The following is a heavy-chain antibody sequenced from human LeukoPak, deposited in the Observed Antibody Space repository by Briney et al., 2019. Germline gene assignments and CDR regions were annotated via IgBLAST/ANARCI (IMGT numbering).Heavy chain of an antibody. Sequence: PGGSLRLSCAASGFTFSNAWMSWVRQAPGKGLEWIGSIYYSGSTYYNPSLKSRVTISVDTSKNQFSLKLSSVTAADTAVYYCARQYSSGWYEDYWGQGTLVTVSS. CDR2: IYYSGST. CDR3: ARQYSSGWYEDY. D-gene: IGHD6-19*01. V-gene: IGHV4-39*01. J-gene: IGHJ4*02. CDR1: GFTFSNAW.